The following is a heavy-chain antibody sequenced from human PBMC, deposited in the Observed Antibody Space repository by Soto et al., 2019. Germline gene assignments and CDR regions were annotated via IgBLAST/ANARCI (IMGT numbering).Heavy chain of an antibody. D-gene: IGHD2-21*02. CDR3: VRDLAHGDTGNV. CDR1: GAIVTSGENY. J-gene: IGHJ3*01. CDR2: IYDSGVT. V-gene: IGHV4-30-4*02. Sequence: SETLSLTCSVSGAIVTSGENYWSWVRQPPGKGLEWIGYIYDSGVTNYTPALKSRVTLSLDRPNNEVSLKLRSVTAADTAVYFCVRDLAHGDTGNVWGHGTLVTVSS.